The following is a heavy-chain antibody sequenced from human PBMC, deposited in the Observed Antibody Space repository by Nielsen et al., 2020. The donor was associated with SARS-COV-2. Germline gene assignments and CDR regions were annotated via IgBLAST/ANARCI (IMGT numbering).Heavy chain of an antibody. J-gene: IGHJ6*02. CDR3: AKERRTTSILIYYYYGMDV. Sequence: GGSLRLSCAASGFTFSSYGMHWVRQAPGKGLEWVAVISYDGSNKYYADSVKGRFTISRDNSKNTLYLQVNSLRAEDTAVYYCAKERRTTSILIYYYYGMDVWGQGTTGTVSS. CDR1: GFTFSSYG. D-gene: IGHD4-17*01. CDR2: ISYDGSNK. V-gene: IGHV3-30*18.